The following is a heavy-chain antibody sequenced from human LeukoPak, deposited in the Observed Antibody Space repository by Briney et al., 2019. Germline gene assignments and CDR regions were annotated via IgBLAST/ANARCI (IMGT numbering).Heavy chain of an antibody. CDR1: GGSISTYY. CDR2: IYYSGST. J-gene: IGHJ4*02. Sequence: SETLSLTCTVSGGSISTYYWSWIRQPPGKGLEWIGYIYYSGSTNYNPSLKSRVTISVDTSKNQFSLKLSSVTAADTAVYFCAGDYGDYYFDYWGQGTLVTVSS. V-gene: IGHV4-59*12. D-gene: IGHD4-17*01. CDR3: AGDYGDYYFDY.